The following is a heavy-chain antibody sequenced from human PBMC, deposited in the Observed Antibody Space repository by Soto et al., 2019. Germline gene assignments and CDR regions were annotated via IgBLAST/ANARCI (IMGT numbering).Heavy chain of an antibody. CDR3: AREETAWPLAYGLDV. Sequence: PGKVLEWVSSIGGRSDIYYADSVKGRFTISRDNAKNSVSLQMNSLRDEDTAVYYCAREETAWPLAYGLDVWGQGLTVTVS. V-gene: IGHV3-21*01. D-gene: IGHD2-21*02. CDR2: IGGRSDI. J-gene: IGHJ6*02.